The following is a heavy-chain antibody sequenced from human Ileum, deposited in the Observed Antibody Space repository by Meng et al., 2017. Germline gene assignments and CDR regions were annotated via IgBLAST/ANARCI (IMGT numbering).Heavy chain of an antibody. D-gene: IGHD1-26*01. CDR2: ISNSGSNI. CDR3: ATLSYSSLGY. J-gene: IGHJ4*02. Sequence: VQLVGAGGGFVQTGGYLRLSCAASGITFSDYYMSWIRQAPGKGLEWVSYISNSGSNIYYVDSVKGRFTISRDNAKNSLYLQMNSLRAEDTAVYYCATLSYSSLGYWGQGTLVTVSS. CDR1: GITFSDYY. V-gene: IGHV3-11*01.